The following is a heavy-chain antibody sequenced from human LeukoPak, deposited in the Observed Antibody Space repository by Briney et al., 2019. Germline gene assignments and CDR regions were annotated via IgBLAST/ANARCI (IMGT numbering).Heavy chain of an antibody. D-gene: IGHD3-10*01. CDR3: VRDMGRESIFDY. J-gene: IGHJ4*02. Sequence: PGGSLRLSCAASGFTFSSYSMNWVRQAPGKGLEWVSSMSSSSSYIYYADSVKGRFTISRDNAKNSLFSEMNSLRVEDTAVYYCVRDMGRESIFDYWGQGTLVTVSS. CDR1: GFTFSSYS. V-gene: IGHV3-21*01. CDR2: MSSSSSYI.